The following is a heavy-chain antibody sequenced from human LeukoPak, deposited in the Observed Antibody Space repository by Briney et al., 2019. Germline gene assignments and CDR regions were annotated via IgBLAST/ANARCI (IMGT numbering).Heavy chain of an antibody. D-gene: IGHD3/OR15-3a*01. CDR1: GLPIRSYY. CDR2: ICYSGRP. V-gene: IGHV4-59*08. J-gene: IGHJ3*02. CDR3: ERHDGGLDAFDI. Sequence: ADTLSLTCTVSGLPIRSYYWIWLRHPPGEGREGWGYICYSGRPNYNPSLKSRVTISVDTSKNQFSLKLISVPAADTAVYSCERHDGGLDAFDIWGEGTMVTVSS.